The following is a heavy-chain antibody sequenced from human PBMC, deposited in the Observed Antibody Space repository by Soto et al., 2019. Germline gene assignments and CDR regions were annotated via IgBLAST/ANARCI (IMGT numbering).Heavy chain of an antibody. Sequence: SETLSLTCAVYGESFSGYYWSWIRQPPGKGLEWIGEINHSGSTNYNPSLKSRVTISVDTSKNQFSLKLSSVTAADTAVYYCARGVRGAGTNPRDYYYYYMDVWGKGTTVTVSS. J-gene: IGHJ6*03. V-gene: IGHV4-34*01. CDR3: ARGVRGAGTNPRDYYYYYMDV. CDR2: INHSGST. D-gene: IGHD1-7*01. CDR1: GESFSGYY.